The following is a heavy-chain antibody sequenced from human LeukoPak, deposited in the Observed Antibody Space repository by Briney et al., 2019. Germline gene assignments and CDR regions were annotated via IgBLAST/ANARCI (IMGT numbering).Heavy chain of an antibody. D-gene: IGHD3-10*01. V-gene: IGHV4-4*09. CDR3: ARRIIMVRGVGYYFDY. CDR1: GGSISPYY. J-gene: IGHJ4*02. CDR2: IYGSGST. Sequence: SETLSLTCTVSGGSISPYYWSWIRQPPGKGLEWIGYIYGSGSTNYNPSLKSRVTISVDTSKNQFSLKLNSVTAADTAVYYCARRIIMVRGVGYYFDYWGQGTLVTVSS.